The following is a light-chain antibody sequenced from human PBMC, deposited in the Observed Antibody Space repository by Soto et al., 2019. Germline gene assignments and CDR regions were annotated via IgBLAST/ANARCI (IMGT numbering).Light chain of an antibody. CDR1: QTVSGS. J-gene: IGKJ2*01. V-gene: IGKV3-11*01. Sequence: EIVLTQSPATLSLSPGERATLSCRASQTVSGSLAWFQQKPGQAPRLLIYAATNRATGIPARFSGGGSGTDFTLTITSLEPEDFAVYYCQQRTHWPPYTFGQGTKLEIK. CDR3: QQRTHWPPYT. CDR2: AAT.